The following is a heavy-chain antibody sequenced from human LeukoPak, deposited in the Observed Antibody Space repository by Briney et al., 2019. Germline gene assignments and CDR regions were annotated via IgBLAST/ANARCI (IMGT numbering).Heavy chain of an antibody. CDR3: ARHPGRFLEWFDY. D-gene: IGHD3-3*01. J-gene: IGHJ4*02. CDR1: GGSISSYY. V-gene: IGHV4-59*08. Sequence: SETLSLTCTVSGGSISSYYWSWIRQPPGKGLEWIGYIYYSGSTNYNPSLKSRVTISVDTSKNQFSLKLSSETAADTAVYYCARHPGRFLEWFDYWGQGTLVTVSS. CDR2: IYYSGST.